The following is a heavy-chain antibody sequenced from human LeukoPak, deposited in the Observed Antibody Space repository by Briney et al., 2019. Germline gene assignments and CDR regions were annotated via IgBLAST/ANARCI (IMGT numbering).Heavy chain of an antibody. CDR1: GFTFSSYG. V-gene: IGHV3-30*18. Sequence: GGSLRLSCAASGFTFSSYGMHWVRQAPSKGLEWVAVISYDGSNKYYADSVKGRFTISRDNSKNTLYLQMNSLRAEDTAVYYCAKVSLLRYFDWLSRFDPWGQGTLVTVSS. CDR2: ISYDGSNK. D-gene: IGHD3-9*01. J-gene: IGHJ5*02. CDR3: AKVSLLRYFDWLSRFDP.